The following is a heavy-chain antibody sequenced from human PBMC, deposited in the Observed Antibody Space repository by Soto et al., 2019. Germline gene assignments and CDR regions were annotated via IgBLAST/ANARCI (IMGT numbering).Heavy chain of an antibody. CDR2: INPSGGST. V-gene: IGHV1-46*01. CDR1: GYTFTSYY. Sequence: GASVKVSCKASGYTFTSYYMHWVRQAPGQGLEWMGIINPSGGSTSYAQKFQGRVTMTRDTSTSTVYMELNSLRSEDTAVYYCARDLRVSTVTTTDNWFDPWGQGTLVTVSS. J-gene: IGHJ5*02. CDR3: ARDLRVSTVTTTDNWFDP. D-gene: IGHD4-17*01.